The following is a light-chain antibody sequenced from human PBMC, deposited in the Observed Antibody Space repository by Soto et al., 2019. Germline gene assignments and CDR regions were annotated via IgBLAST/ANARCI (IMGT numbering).Light chain of an antibody. Sequence: QSVLTQPASVPGSPGQSITISCTGTSSDVGGYNYVSWYQQHPGKAPKLMIYDVSNRPSGVSNRFSGSKSGNTASLTISGLQAEDEADYYCSSYTSSSTYDFGTGTKVTVL. CDR2: DVS. CDR3: SSYTSSSTYD. J-gene: IGLJ1*01. CDR1: SSDVGGYNY. V-gene: IGLV2-14*01.